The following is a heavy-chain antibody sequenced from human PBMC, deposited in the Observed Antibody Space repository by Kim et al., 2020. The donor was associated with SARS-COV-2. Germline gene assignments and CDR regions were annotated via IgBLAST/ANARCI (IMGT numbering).Heavy chain of an antibody. Sequence: GGSLRLSCAASGFTFSSYGMHWVRQAPGKGLEWVAVIWYDGSNKYYADSVKGRFTISRDNSKNTLYLQMNSLRAEDTAVYYCAKGWSVVVTHTGSYGMDVWGQGATVTVSS. J-gene: IGHJ6*02. CDR2: IWYDGSNK. CDR1: GFTFSSYG. D-gene: IGHD2-21*02. V-gene: IGHV3-33*06. CDR3: AKGWSVVVTHTGSYGMDV.